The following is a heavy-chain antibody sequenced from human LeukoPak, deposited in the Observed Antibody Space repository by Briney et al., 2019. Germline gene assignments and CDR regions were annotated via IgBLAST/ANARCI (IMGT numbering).Heavy chain of an antibody. Sequence: GGSLRLSCAASGFTFSDYYMSWIRQAPGKGLEWVSYLSKSGSAISYADSMKGRFTISRDNAKNSLYLQMNSLRAEDTAVYYCARDSGTSSSQTNFGYWGQGTLVTVSS. CDR2: LSKSGSAI. D-gene: IGHD6-6*01. J-gene: IGHJ4*02. CDR3: ARDSGTSSSQTNFGY. V-gene: IGHV3-11*04. CDR1: GFTFSDYY.